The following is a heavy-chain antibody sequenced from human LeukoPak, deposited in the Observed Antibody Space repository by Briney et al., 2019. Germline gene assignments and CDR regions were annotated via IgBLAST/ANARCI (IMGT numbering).Heavy chain of an antibody. V-gene: IGHV4-59*01. Sequence: TSETLSLTCTVSGRSISSYYWSWIRQPPGKGLEWIGYIYYSGSTNYNPSLKSRVTISVDTSKNQFSLKLSSVTAADTAVYYCARDPLGYYGMDVWGQGTTVTVSS. CDR2: IYYSGST. CDR1: GRSISSYY. CDR3: ARDPLGYYGMDV. J-gene: IGHJ6*02.